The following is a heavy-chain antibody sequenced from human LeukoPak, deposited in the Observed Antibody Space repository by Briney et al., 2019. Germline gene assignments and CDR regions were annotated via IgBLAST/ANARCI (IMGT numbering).Heavy chain of an antibody. V-gene: IGHV1-18*01. D-gene: IGHD5-12*01. J-gene: IGHJ6*02. CDR1: GYTFTSYG. CDR2: ISAYNGNT. CDR3: ARVRVATTYYYYYYGMDV. Sequence: ASVKVSCKASGYTFTSYGISWVRQPPGQGLEWMGWISAYNGNTNYAQKLQGRVTMTTDTSTSTAYMELRSLRSDDTAVCYCARVRVATTYYYYYYGMDVWGQGTTVTVSS.